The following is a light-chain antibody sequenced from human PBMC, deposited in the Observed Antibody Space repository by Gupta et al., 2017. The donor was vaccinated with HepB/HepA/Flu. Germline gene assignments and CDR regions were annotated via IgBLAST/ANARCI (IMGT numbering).Light chain of an antibody. CDR1: QSVSSSY. Sequence: DIVLTQSPGTLSLSPGERATLSCRASQSVSSSYLAWYQQKPGQAPRLLIYGASSRATGIPDRCSGSGSGTDFTLTISRLEPEDFAVYYCQQYGSSPCSFGQGTKLEIK. J-gene: IGKJ2*04. CDR2: GAS. V-gene: IGKV3-20*01. CDR3: QQYGSSPCS.